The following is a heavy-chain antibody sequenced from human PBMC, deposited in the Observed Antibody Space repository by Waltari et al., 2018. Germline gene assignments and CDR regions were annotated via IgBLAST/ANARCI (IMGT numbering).Heavy chain of an antibody. CDR1: GYTFTGHY. CDR2: VNPNSGDT. Sequence: QVHLMQSGAEVKKPGASVNVSCKPSGYTFTGHYMHWVRQAPGQGLEWMGWVNPNSGDTNYAQKFQGRVTMTRDTSISTAYMELSRLRSDDAAVYFCARELLVVTSPYYGLDVWGQGTTVTVSS. J-gene: IGHJ6*02. CDR3: ARELLVVTSPYYGLDV. D-gene: IGHD2-15*01. V-gene: IGHV1-2*02.